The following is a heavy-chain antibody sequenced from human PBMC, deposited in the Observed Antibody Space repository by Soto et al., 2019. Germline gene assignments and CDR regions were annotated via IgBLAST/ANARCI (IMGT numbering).Heavy chain of an antibody. CDR2: IIPILGIA. V-gene: IGHV1-69*02. CDR1: GGTFSSYT. Sequence: QVQLVQSGAEVKKPGSSVKVSCKASGGTFSSYTISWVRQAPGQGLEWMGRIIPILGIANYAQKFQGRVTITADKSTSTAYMELSSLRSEYTALYYCARGKSGYSGYDNALDIWGQGTMVTGSS. J-gene: IGHJ3*02. D-gene: IGHD5-12*01. CDR3: ARGKSGYSGYDNALDI.